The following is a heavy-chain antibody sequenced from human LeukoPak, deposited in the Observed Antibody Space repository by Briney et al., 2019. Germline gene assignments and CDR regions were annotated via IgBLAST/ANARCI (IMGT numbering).Heavy chain of an antibody. Sequence: SETLSLLCTLSGGSFSIYYWSWLRAPPGKGLECLGYTYYSGSTNYTPSLKSRVTISVDTSKNQYSLKLSSVTAADTAVYCCARSISSSFYPYYMDVWGKGTTVTVSS. D-gene: IGHD6-6*01. V-gene: IGHV4-59*01. J-gene: IGHJ6*03. CDR3: ARSISSSFYPYYMDV. CDR2: TYYSGST. CDR1: GGSFSIYY.